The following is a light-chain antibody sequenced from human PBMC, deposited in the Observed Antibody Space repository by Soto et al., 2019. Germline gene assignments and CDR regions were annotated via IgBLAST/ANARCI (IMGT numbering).Light chain of an antibody. Sequence: EIVLTQSPATLSLSPGERATLSCRASQSVSSYLAWYQQKPGQAPRLLIYDASSRATGIPDRFSGSGSGTDFTLTISRLEPEDFAVYYCQQYGSSGYTFGQGTKLEIK. CDR1: QSVSSY. CDR2: DAS. V-gene: IGKV3-20*01. J-gene: IGKJ2*01. CDR3: QQYGSSGYT.